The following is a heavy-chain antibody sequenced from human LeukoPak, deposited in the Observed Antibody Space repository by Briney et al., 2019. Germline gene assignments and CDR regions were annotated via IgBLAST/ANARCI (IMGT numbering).Heavy chain of an antibody. Sequence: GGSLRLSCAASGFTFDDYGMSWVRQAPGKGLEWVSGINWNGGSTGYADSVKGRFTISRDNAKNSLYLQMNSLRAEDTALYYCARAYSSSWSGAFDIWGQGTMATVSS. J-gene: IGHJ3*02. CDR3: ARAYSSSWSGAFDI. D-gene: IGHD6-13*01. CDR2: INWNGGST. V-gene: IGHV3-20*04. CDR1: GFTFDDYG.